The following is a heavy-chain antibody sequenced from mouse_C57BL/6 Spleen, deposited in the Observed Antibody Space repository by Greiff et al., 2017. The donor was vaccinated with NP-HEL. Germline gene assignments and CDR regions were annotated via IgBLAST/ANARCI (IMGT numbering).Heavy chain of an antibody. CDR2: ISSGSSTI. D-gene: IGHD2-4*01. CDR1: GFTFSDYG. V-gene: IGHV5-17*01. J-gene: IGHJ4*01. Sequence: EVKLQESGGGLVKPGGSLKLSCAASGFTFSDYGMHWVRQAPEKGLEWVAYISSGSSTIYYADTVKGRFTISRDNAKNTLFLQMTSLRSEDTAMYYCARSYDYDYAMDYWGQGTSVTVSS. CDR3: ARSYDYDYAMDY.